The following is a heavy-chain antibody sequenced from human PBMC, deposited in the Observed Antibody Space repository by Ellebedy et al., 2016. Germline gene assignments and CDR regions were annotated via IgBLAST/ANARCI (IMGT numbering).Heavy chain of an antibody. D-gene: IGHD2-2*01. J-gene: IGHJ5*02. CDR2: INPNSGGT. V-gene: IGHV1-2*02. CDR3: ARDHHPIVVVPVPNWFNP. CDR1: GYTFTGYY. Sequence: ASVKVSXKASGYTFTGYYMHWVRQAPGQGLEWMGWINPNSGGTNYAQKFQGRVTMTRDTSISTAYMELSRLRSDDTAVYYCARDHHPIVVVPVPNWFNPWGQGTLVTVSS.